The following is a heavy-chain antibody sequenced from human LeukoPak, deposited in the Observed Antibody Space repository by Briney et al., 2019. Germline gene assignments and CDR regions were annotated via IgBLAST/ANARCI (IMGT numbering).Heavy chain of an antibody. CDR3: ARGYRHDAFDI. D-gene: IGHD5-18*01. J-gene: IGHJ3*02. CDR2: INAGNGNT. CDR1: GYTFTSYA. Sequence: ASVKVSCKASGYTFTSYAMHWVRQAPGQRLEWMGWINAGNGNTKYSQKFQGRVTITRDTSASTAYMELSSLRSDDTAVYYCARGYRHDAFDIWGQGTMVTVSS. V-gene: IGHV1-3*01.